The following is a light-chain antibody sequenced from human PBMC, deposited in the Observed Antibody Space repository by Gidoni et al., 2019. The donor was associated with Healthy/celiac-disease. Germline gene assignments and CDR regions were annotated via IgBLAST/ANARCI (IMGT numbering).Light chain of an antibody. Sequence: QSVLTQPPSASGPPGQRVTISCAGRSSNIGSNYVYWYQQLPGTAPKLLIYRKNPRPSGVPDRFSGSKSGTSASLAISGLRSEDEADYYCAAWDDSLSGPRVFGGGTKLTVL. V-gene: IGLV1-47*01. CDR2: RKN. CDR3: AAWDDSLSGPRV. J-gene: IGLJ3*02. CDR1: SSNIGSNY.